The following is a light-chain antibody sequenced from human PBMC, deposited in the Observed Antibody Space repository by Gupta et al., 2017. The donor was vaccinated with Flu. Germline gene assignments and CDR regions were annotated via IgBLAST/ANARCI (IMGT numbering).Light chain of an antibody. V-gene: IGKV3-20*01. CDR1: QSVNNNF. CDR2: GAS. CDR3: QQYVSSYT. Sequence: GERAPLSCRASQSVNNNFLAWYQQKPGQAPRLLIYGASYRATGIPDRFSGSVSGTHFTLTISRLEPEDFAVYYCQQYVSSYTFGQGTKLEIK. J-gene: IGKJ2*01.